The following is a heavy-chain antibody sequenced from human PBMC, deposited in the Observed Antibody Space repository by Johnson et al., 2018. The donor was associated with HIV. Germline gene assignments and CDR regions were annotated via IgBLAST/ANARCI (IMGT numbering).Heavy chain of an antibody. D-gene: IGHD4-17*01. V-gene: IGHV3-20*04. CDR1: GFTFENYG. J-gene: IGHJ3*01. CDR3: ATLTVRSRAFDL. CDR2: INWNGDTT. Sequence: VQLVESGGSVIRPGGSLRLSCVGTGFTFENYGMSWVRQAPGKGLQWVSGINWNGDTTTYADSVKGRFTVSRDNAKRSLYLQLSNLRAEDTALYYCATLTVRSRAFDLWGQGTLVTVSS.